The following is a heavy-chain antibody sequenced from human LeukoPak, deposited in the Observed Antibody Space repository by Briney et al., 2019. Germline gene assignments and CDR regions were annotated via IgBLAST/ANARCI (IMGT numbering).Heavy chain of an antibody. J-gene: IGHJ6*03. Sequence: SETLSLTCAVYGGSFSGYYWSWIRQPPGKGLEWIGEINHSGSTNYNPSLKSRVTISVDTSKNQFSLKLSSVTAADTAVYYCARQGVLRFLEWLPTIRHYYYMDVWGKGTTVTVSS. CDR2: INHSGST. CDR1: GGSFSGYY. V-gene: IGHV4-34*01. D-gene: IGHD3-3*01. CDR3: ARQGVLRFLEWLPTIRHYYYMDV.